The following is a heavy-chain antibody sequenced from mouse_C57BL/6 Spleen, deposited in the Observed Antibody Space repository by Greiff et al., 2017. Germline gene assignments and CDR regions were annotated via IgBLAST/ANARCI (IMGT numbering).Heavy chain of an antibody. CDR2: IYPGDGDT. D-gene: IGHD2-4*01. CDR3: AREEGLRPFAY. CDR1: GYAFSSSW. Sequence: QVQLQQSGPELVKPGASVKISCKASGYAFSSSWMNWVKQRPGKGLEWIGRIYPGDGDTNYNGKFKGKATLTADKSSSTAYMQLSSLTSEDSAVYFCAREEGLRPFAYWGQGTLVTVSA. V-gene: IGHV1-82*01. J-gene: IGHJ3*01.